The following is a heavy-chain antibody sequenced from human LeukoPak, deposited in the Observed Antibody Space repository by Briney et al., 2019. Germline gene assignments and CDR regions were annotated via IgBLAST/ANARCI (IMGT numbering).Heavy chain of an antibody. D-gene: IGHD3-16*01. Sequence: PGWSLRLSCAASGFTFSSYAMSWVRQAPGKGLEWVSSISGSGGSTYYADSVKGRFTISRDNSKNTLYLRMHSLRADDTAVYYCAKGAITFGGGNYIDYWGQGTLVTVSS. J-gene: IGHJ4*02. CDR2: ISGSGGST. CDR1: GFTFSSYA. CDR3: AKGAITFGGGNYIDY. V-gene: IGHV3-23*01.